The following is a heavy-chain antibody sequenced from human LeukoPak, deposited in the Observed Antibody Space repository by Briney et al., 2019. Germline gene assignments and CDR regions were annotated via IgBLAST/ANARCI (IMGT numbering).Heavy chain of an antibody. CDR3: ARVRGKSIDY. CDR2: IYYSGST. CDR1: GGSVSSGSYY. D-gene: IGHD4-23*01. J-gene: IGHJ4*02. Sequence: SETLSLTCTVSGGSVSSGSYYRSWIRQPPGKEQEWIGYIYYSGSTNYNPSLKSRVTISVDTSKNQFSLKLSSVTAADTAVYYCARVRGKSIDYWGQGTLVTVSS. V-gene: IGHV4-61*01.